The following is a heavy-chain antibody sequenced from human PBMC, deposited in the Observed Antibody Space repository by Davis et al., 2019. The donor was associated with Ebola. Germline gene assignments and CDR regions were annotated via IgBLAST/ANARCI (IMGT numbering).Heavy chain of an antibody. J-gene: IGHJ6*02. CDR3: VREDAPMGDDYLLDA. CDR2: IWYDGKNK. Sequence: PGGSLRLSCVASGFIFSTHGMHWVRQAPCKGLEWVAVIWYDGKNKYYAESVRGRATIFRDDSTRTVYLEMNNLRVEDTGVYYCVREDAPMGDDYLLDAWGPGTTVSVSS. CDR1: GFIFSTHG. V-gene: IGHV3-33*04. D-gene: IGHD2-21*02.